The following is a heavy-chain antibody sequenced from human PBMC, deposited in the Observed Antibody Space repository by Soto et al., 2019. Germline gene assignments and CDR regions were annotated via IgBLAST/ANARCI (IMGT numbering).Heavy chain of an antibody. D-gene: IGHD5-12*01. V-gene: IGHV1-2*04. CDR2: INPNSGGA. CDR1: GYTFIGYY. J-gene: IGHJ4*02. CDR3: ARSGGGYDLGDY. Sequence: QVQLVQSGAEVKKPGASVKVSCKASGYTFIGYYIHWVRQAPGQGLEWMGWINPNSGGAKYSQKFQAWFTTTSDTSISTAYMELSRLKSDDTAVYYCARSGGGYDLGDYWGQGTLVTVSS.